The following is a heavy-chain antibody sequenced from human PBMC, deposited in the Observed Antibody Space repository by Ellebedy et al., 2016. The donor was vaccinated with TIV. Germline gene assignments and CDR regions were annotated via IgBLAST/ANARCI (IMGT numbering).Heavy chain of an antibody. V-gene: IGHV1-18*01. CDR3: ARVGKACSGGSCYWFDP. CDR1: GYTFTSYG. Sequence: AASVKVSCKASGYTFTSYGFSWVRQAPGQGLEWMGWISAYNGNTNYAQKLQGRVTMTTDTSTSTAYMELRSLRSDDTAVYYCARVGKACSGGSCYWFDPWGQGTLVTVSS. D-gene: IGHD2-15*01. CDR2: ISAYNGNT. J-gene: IGHJ5*02.